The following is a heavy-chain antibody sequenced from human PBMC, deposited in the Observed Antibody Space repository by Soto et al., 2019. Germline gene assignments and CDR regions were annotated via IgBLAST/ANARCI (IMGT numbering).Heavy chain of an antibody. CDR3: ARHEYGGVPAAARNYYYYYMDV. V-gene: IGHV5-51*01. J-gene: IGHJ6*03. CDR2: IYPGDSDT. CDR1: GYSFTSYW. D-gene: IGHD2-2*01. Sequence: GESLKISCKGSGYSFTSYWIGWVRQMPGKGLEWMGIIYPGDSDTRYSPSFQGQVTISADKSISTAYLQWSSLKASDTAMYYCARHEYGGVPAAARNYYYYYMDVWGKGTTVTVSS.